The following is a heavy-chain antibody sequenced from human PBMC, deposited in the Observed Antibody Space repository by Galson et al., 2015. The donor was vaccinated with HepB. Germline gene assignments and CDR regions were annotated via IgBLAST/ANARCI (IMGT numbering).Heavy chain of an antibody. CDR3: AKAYCGGDCYSLGSNYYYGMDV. CDR1: GFTFSSYG. Sequence: SLRLSCAASGFTFSSYGMHWVRQAPVKGLEWVAVISDDGSNKYYADSVKGRFTISRDNSKNTLYLQMNSLRAEDTAVYYCAKAYCGGDCYSLGSNYYYGMDVWGQGTTVTVSS. CDR2: ISDDGSNK. V-gene: IGHV3-30*18. D-gene: IGHD2-21*02. J-gene: IGHJ6*02.